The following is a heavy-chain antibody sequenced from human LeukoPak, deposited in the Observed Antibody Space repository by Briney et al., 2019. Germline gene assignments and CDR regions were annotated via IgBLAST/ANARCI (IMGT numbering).Heavy chain of an antibody. J-gene: IGHJ6*02. D-gene: IGHD3-22*01. CDR1: GFSFSRYW. CDR2: IKFDGNEK. CDR3: ARDSNYDSSGYPPYYYYGMDV. Sequence: GGSLRLSCTASGFSFSRYWLSWVRQAPGKGLEWVANIKFDGNEKYYVDSVKGRFTISRDNAKNSLYLQMNSLRAEDTAVYYCARDSNYDSSGYPPYYYYGMDVWGQGTTVTVSS. V-gene: IGHV3-7*01.